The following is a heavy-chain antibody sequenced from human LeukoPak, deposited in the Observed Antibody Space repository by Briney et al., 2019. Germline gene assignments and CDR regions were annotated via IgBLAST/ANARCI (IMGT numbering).Heavy chain of an antibody. CDR3: ARVILGYSGYDPSYYYYYGMDV. CDR1: GYTFTSYG. J-gene: IGHJ6*02. V-gene: IGHV1-18*01. Sequence: ASVKVSCKASGYTFTSYGISWVRQAPGQGLAWMGWISAYNGNTNYAQKLQGRVTRTTDTSTSTAYMELRSLRSDDTAVYYCARVILGYSGYDPSYYYYYGMDVWGQGTTVTVSS. CDR2: ISAYNGNT. D-gene: IGHD5-12*01.